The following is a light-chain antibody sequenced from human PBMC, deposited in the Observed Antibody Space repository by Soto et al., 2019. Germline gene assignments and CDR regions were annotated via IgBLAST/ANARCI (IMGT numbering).Light chain of an antibody. J-gene: IGKJ3*01. CDR2: GAS. CDR1: QSVSSNN. V-gene: IGKV3-20*01. CDR3: QQYGRSPFT. Sequence: EIVLTQSPGTLSLSPGERATLSCRASQSVSSNNLAWYQQRPGQAARVVIYGASTRATGIPERFSGSGSGTDFTLTISRLEPEDFAVYYCQQYGRSPFTFGHGTKVDIK.